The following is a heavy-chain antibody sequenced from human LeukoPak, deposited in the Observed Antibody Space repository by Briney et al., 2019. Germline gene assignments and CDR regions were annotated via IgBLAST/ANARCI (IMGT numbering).Heavy chain of an antibody. V-gene: IGHV3-30*18. CDR1: GFIFSSYG. D-gene: IGHD4-11*01. CDR3: AKSDYSDYYFDS. CDR2: ISYDGSNT. J-gene: IGHJ4*02. Sequence: GGSLRLSCAASGFIFSSYGMHWVRQAPGKGLGWVAVISYDGSNTKYADSVEGRSSISRDNSKNTVYLQMNSLRAEDTAVYYCAKSDYSDYYFDSWGQGTLVTVSS.